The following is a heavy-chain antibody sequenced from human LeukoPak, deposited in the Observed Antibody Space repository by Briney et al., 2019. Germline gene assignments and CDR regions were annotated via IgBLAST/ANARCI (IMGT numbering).Heavy chain of an antibody. CDR3: ARPYYYDSRIDP. Sequence: SETLSLTCTVSGGSISSGDYYWSWIRQPPGKGLEWIVYTYYSGSTYYNPSLKSRVTITVDTSKNQFSLRLSSVTAADPSVYYCARPYYYDSRIDPWGQGTLVTVSS. CDR2: TYYSGST. CDR1: GGSISSGDYY. D-gene: IGHD3-22*01. J-gene: IGHJ5*02. V-gene: IGHV4-30-4*01.